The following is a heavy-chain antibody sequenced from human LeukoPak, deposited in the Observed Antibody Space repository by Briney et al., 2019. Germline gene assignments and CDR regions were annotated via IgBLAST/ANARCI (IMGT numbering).Heavy chain of an antibody. D-gene: IGHD3-22*01. Sequence: GGSLRLSCAVSGFTVSSNYMSWIRQAPGKGLEWVSYISSSGSTIYYADSVKGRFTISRDNAKNSLYLQMNSLRAEDTAVYYCARDQAGYYYDSSGLDYWGQGTLVTVSS. CDR1: GFTVSSNY. CDR3: ARDQAGYYYDSSGLDY. CDR2: ISSSGSTI. V-gene: IGHV3-11*01. J-gene: IGHJ4*02.